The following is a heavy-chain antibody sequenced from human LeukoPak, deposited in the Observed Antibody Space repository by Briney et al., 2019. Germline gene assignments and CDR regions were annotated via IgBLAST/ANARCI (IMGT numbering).Heavy chain of an antibody. V-gene: IGHV3-23*01. CDR1: GFTFSSYA. D-gene: IGHD2-15*01. CDR2: ISGSGGIT. CDR3: TTSHPYCSGGSCYSH. Sequence: GGSLRLSCAASGFTFSSYAMSWVRQAPGKGLEWVSAISGSGGITSYADSVKGRFTISRDNSKNTLYLQMNSLKTEDTAVYYCTTSHPYCSGGSCYSHWGQGTLVTVSS. J-gene: IGHJ4*02.